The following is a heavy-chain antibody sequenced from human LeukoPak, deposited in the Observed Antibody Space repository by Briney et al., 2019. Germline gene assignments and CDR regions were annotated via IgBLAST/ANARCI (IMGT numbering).Heavy chain of an antibody. V-gene: IGHV3-66*04. J-gene: IGHJ4*02. Sequence: GGSLRLSCAASGFTVSSNYMNRVRQAPGKGLEWVSMIYPNGNTFYTDSVKGRFTISRDNSKNTLDLQMSSLRAEDTAVYYCARRGHGYGSPFDYWGQGTLVTVSS. CDR3: ARRGHGYGSPFDY. CDR1: GFTVSSNY. D-gene: IGHD5-18*01. CDR2: IYPNGNT.